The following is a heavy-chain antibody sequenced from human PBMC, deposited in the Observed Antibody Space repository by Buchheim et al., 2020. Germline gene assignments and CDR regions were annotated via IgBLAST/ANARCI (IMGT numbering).Heavy chain of an antibody. Sequence: EVQLVESGGGLVKPGGSLRLSCAASGFTFSSYTMNWVRQAPGKGLEWVSSISSSSSYIYYADSVKGRFTISSDKAKKSLVLQMNSLRAEDTAVYYCAREREKYYYGSGSPQPSYYFYAMDVWGQGTT. D-gene: IGHD3-10*01. CDR3: AREREKYYYGSGSPQPSYYFYAMDV. CDR1: GFTFSSYT. CDR2: ISSSSSYI. V-gene: IGHV3-21*01. J-gene: IGHJ6*02.